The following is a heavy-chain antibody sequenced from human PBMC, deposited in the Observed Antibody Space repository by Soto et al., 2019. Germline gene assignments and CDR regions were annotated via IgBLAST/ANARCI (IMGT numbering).Heavy chain of an antibody. J-gene: IGHJ6*02. V-gene: IGHV4-59*01. Sequence: PSETLSLTCTVSGGSISSYYWSWIRQPPGKGLEWIGYIYYSGSTNYNPSLKSRVTISVDTSKNQFSLKLSSVTAADTAVYYCARDRRDYYGPWMGEHYYGMDVWGQGTTVTVSS. CDR3: ARDRRDYYGPWMGEHYYGMDV. CDR1: GGSISSYY. D-gene: IGHD3-10*01. CDR2: IYYSGST.